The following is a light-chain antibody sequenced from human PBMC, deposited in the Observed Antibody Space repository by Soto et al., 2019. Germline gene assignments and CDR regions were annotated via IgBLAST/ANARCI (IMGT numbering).Light chain of an antibody. CDR1: QSVSSN. CDR2: TGS. V-gene: IGKV1-12*01. CDR3: QQTLSFPPT. J-gene: IGKJ1*01. Sequence: MTQSPATLSVSPGERATLSCRASQSVSSNLAWYQQKPGEAPKLLIFTGSLLHSGVPPRFSGSGSGTDFTLTISSLQPEDFATYYCQQTLSFPPTFGQGTKV.